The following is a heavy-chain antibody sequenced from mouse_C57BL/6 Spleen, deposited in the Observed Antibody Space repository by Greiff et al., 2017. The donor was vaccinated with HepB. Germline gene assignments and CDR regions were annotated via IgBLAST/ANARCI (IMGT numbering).Heavy chain of an antibody. CDR2: IYPGSGNT. V-gene: IGHV1-76*01. J-gene: IGHJ1*03. CDR3: ARGGLWYFDV. CDR1: GYTFTDYY. Sequence: QVHVKQSGAELVRPGASVKLSCKASGYTFTDYYINWVKQRPGQGLEWIARIYPGSGNTYYNEKFKGKATLTAEKSSSTAYMQLSSLTSEDSAVYFCARGGLWYFDVLGTGTTVTVSS.